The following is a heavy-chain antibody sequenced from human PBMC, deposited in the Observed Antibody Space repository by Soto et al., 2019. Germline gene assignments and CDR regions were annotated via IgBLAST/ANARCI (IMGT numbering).Heavy chain of an antibody. Sequence: GGSLRLSCAASGFTFSSYAMSWVRQAPGKGLEWVSAISGSGGSTYYADSVKGRFTISRDNSKNTLYLQMNSLRAEDTAVYYCAKSPSQTYYYDSSGQLDNWGQGTLVTVSS. D-gene: IGHD3-22*01. CDR1: GFTFSSYA. J-gene: IGHJ4*02. CDR2: ISGSGGST. V-gene: IGHV3-23*01. CDR3: AKSPSQTYYYDSSGQLDN.